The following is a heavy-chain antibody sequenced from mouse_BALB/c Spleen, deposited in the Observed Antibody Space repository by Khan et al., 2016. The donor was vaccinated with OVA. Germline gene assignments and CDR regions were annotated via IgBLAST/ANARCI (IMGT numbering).Heavy chain of an antibody. CDR2: ILPGSKNT. Sequence: QVQLQQSGAELMKPGASVKISCKATGYTFSTYWIEWLQQRPGHGLEWIGEILPGSKNTNYIEKFKGTATFTADTSSNTAYMQLSSLTSEDSAVYFCARRSYYGTWFAYWGQGTLVTVSA. J-gene: IGHJ3*01. V-gene: IGHV1-9*01. CDR3: ARRSYYGTWFAY. D-gene: IGHD1-1*01. CDR1: GYTFSTYW.